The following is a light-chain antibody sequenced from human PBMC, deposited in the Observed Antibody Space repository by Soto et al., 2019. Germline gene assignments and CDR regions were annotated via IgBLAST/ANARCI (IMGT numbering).Light chain of an antibody. Sequence: QSVLTQPASVSGSPGQSITISCTGTSSDVGFYNYVSWYQHHPGKAPKLMIYDVSNRPSGVSDRFSGSKSGNTASLTISGLQADDEADYYCSSYTSTNTRFVFGTGTKVNVL. J-gene: IGLJ1*01. CDR2: DVS. V-gene: IGLV2-14*03. CDR1: SSDVGFYNY. CDR3: SSYTSTNTRFV.